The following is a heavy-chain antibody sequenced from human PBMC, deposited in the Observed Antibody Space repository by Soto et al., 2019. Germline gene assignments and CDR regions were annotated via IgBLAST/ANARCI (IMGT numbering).Heavy chain of an antibody. CDR2: IIPILGIA. CDR1: GGTFSSYT. CDR3: ARVYGDFLDASDI. J-gene: IGHJ3*02. Sequence: QVQLVQSGAEVKKPGSSVKVSCKASGGTFSSYTISWVRQAPGQGLEWMGRIIPILGIANYAQKFQGRVTITADKSTSTAYMELSSLRSEDTAVYYCARVYGDFLDASDIWGQGTMVTVSS. V-gene: IGHV1-69*02. D-gene: IGHD4-17*01.